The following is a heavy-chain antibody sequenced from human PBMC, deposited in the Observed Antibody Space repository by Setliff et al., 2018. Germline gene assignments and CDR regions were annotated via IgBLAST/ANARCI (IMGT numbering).Heavy chain of an antibody. CDR2: IVPVLNTV. CDR1: EGTFSSSS. CDR3: AREPGTYMGNDGFDV. J-gene: IGHJ3*01. Sequence: GASVKVSCKTSEGTFSSSSINWVRQAPGLGLEWMGAIVPVLNTVNYAPNFQGRVTITADDSTTTVHMELSSLTPADTAVYFCAREPGTYMGNDGFDVWGQGTVVTVSS. V-gene: IGHV1-69*13. D-gene: IGHD1-7*01.